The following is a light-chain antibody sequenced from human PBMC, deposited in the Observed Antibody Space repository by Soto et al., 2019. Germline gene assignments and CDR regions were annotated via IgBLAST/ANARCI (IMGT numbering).Light chain of an antibody. V-gene: IGLV2-14*03. Sequence: QSVLTQPASVSGSPGQSITISCTGTSSDIGGYKYVSWYQQHPDKAPKLMVYEVSNRPSGVPNRFSGSESGNTASLTISGLQAEDEADYYCSSYTSSSTLVFGGGTKVTVL. CDR2: EVS. CDR3: SSYTSSSTLV. CDR1: SSDIGGYKY. J-gene: IGLJ2*01.